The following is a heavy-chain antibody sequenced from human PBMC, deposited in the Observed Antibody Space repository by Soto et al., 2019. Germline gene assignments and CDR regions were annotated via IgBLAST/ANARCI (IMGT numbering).Heavy chain of an antibody. D-gene: IGHD4-4*01. V-gene: IGHV3-23*01. Sequence: EVQLLESGGGLVQPGGSLRLSCAASGFTFSSYAMSWVRQAPGKGLEWVSAISGSGGSTYYPDSVKGRFTISRDNSKNTLYLQMNSLRAEDTAVYYCANSNYGTSYYYYGMDVWGQGTTVTVSS. CDR3: ANSNYGTSYYYYGMDV. CDR1: GFTFSSYA. CDR2: ISGSGGST. J-gene: IGHJ6*02.